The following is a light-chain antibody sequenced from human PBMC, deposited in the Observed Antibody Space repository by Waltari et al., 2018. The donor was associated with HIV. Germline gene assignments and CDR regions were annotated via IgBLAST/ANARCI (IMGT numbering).Light chain of an antibody. CDR1: SSDVGGYNS. CDR3: SSYTNSSTREV. J-gene: IGLJ1*01. V-gene: IGLV2-14*03. CDR2: DVG. Sequence: QSALTQPASVSGSPGQSITISCIGTSSDVGGYNSVSWYQQHPGNAPKLMIYDVGKRPAGVSVRFSGAKSGNTAALTISGLQAEDEADYYCSSYTNSSTREVFGTGTKVTVL.